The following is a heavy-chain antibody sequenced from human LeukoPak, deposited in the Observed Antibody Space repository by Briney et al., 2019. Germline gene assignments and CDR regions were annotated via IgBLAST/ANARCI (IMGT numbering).Heavy chain of an antibody. D-gene: IGHD3-22*01. CDR3: ARAITMKVVSSDAFDI. CDR2: ISGSGDTS. Sequence: GGSLRLSCAASGFTFSSYAMTWVRQPPGKGLEWFSTISGSGDTSYYADSVKGRFTISRDNSKNTLFLQMNSLRAEDTAVYYCARAITMKVVSSDAFDIWGQGTMVTVSS. V-gene: IGHV3-23*01. CDR1: GFTFSSYA. J-gene: IGHJ3*02.